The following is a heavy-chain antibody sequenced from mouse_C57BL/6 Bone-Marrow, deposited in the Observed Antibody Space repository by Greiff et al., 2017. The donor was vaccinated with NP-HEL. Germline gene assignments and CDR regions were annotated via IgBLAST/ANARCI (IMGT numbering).Heavy chain of an antibody. V-gene: IGHV2-5*01. Sequence: QVQLKESGPGLVQPSQSLSITCTVSGFSLTSYGVHWVRQSPGKGLEWLGVIWRGGSTDYNAAFMSRLSITKDNSKSQVFFKMNSLQADDTAIYYCAKIGNYGFAWFAYWGQGTLVTVSA. D-gene: IGHD2-1*01. CDR3: AKIGNYGFAWFAY. CDR2: IWRGGST. CDR1: GFSLTSYG. J-gene: IGHJ3*01.